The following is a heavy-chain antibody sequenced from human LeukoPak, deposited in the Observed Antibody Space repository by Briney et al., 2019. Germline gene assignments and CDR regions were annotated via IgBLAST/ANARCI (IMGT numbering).Heavy chain of an antibody. CDR2: IYYSGST. D-gene: IGHD1-26*01. CDR3: ARRMGADAFDI. CDR1: GGSISSGDYY. J-gene: IGHJ3*02. V-gene: IGHV4-30-4*01. Sequence: PSETLSLTCTVSGGSISSGDYYWSWIRQPPGKGLEWIGYIYYSGSTYYNPSLKSRVTISVDTSKNQFSLKLSSVTAADTAVYYCARRMGADAFDIWGQGTMVTVSS.